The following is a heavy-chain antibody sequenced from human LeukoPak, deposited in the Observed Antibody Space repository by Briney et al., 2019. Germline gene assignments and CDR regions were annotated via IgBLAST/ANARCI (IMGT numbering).Heavy chain of an antibody. D-gene: IGHD3-16*01. V-gene: IGHV1-69*04. CDR1: GGTFSSYA. CDR2: IIPILGIA. CDR3: ARRGGAVAKGWYFDL. J-gene: IGHJ2*01. Sequence: ASVKVSCKASGGTFSSYAISWVRQAPGQGLEWMGRIIPILGIANYAQKFQGRVTITADKSTSTAYMELSSLRSEDTAVYYCARRGGAVAKGWYFDLWGRGTLVTVSS.